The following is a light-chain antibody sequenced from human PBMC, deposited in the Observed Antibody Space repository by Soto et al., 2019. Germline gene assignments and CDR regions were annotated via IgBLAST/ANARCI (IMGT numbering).Light chain of an antibody. J-gene: IGLJ1*01. CDR1: SSDVGGYNY. Sequence: QFALTQPRSVSGSPGQSVTISCTGTSSDVGGYNYVSWYQQHPGKAPKLMIYDVNKRPSGVPDRFSGSKSGNTASLAISGLQTEDEADYYCCSYAGSYTYVFGTGTKVTVL. V-gene: IGLV2-11*01. CDR2: DVN. CDR3: CSYAGSYTYV.